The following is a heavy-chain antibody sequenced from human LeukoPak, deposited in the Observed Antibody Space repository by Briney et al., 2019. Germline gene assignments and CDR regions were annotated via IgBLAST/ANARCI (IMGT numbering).Heavy chain of an antibody. CDR2: IYHSGST. CDR1: GGSISSGDYY. Sequence: SETLSLTCTVSGGSISSGDYYWSWIRQPPGKGLEWIGYIYHSGSTYYNPPLKSRVTISVDRSKNQFSLKLSSVTAADTAVYYCARDVRQQLVLSYYYYYMDVWGKGTTVTVSS. CDR3: ARDVRQQLVLSYYYYYMDV. J-gene: IGHJ6*03. V-gene: IGHV4-30-2*01. D-gene: IGHD6-13*01.